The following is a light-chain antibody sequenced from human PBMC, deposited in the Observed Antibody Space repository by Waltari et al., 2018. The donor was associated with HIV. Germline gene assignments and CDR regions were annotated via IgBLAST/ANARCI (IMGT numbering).Light chain of an antibody. CDR3: QGWDSETDHVI. V-gene: IGLV3-21*02. J-gene: IGLJ2*01. CDR2: DAS. CDR1: NIGPKT. Sequence: SYVLTQPPSLSVPPGQTARIPCGRDNIGPKTVNWFQHNPCQAPMLVLDDASGRPSGIPERFSGSNSGNAATLTISRVEAGDEADYYCQGWDSETDHVIFGGGTKLTVL.